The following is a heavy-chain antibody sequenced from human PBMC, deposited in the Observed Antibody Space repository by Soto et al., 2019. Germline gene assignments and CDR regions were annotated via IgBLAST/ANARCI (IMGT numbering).Heavy chain of an antibody. D-gene: IGHD6-13*01. CDR3: TTSPGIAAAGPGY. CDR1: GFTFSNAW. V-gene: IGHV3-15*07. Sequence: GGSLRLSCAASGFTFSNAWMNWVRQAPGKGLEWVGRIKSKTDGGTTDYAAPVKGRFTISRDDSKTTLYLQMNSLKTEDTAVYYCTTSPGIAAAGPGYWGQGTLVTVSS. CDR2: IKSKTDGGTT. J-gene: IGHJ4*02.